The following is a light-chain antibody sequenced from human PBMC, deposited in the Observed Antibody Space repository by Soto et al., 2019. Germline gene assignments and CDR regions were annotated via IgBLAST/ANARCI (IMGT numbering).Light chain of an antibody. Sequence: QSVLTQPPSVSAAPGQMVTIFCSGRSSNIGINYVSWYQQLPGTDPKLLIYDNDKRPSGIPDRFSGSKSGTSATLGITGLQTGDEADYYCGTWDSSLSGAVFGGGTKLTVL. J-gene: IGLJ7*01. CDR1: SSNIGINY. CDR3: GTWDSSLSGAV. V-gene: IGLV1-51*01. CDR2: DND.